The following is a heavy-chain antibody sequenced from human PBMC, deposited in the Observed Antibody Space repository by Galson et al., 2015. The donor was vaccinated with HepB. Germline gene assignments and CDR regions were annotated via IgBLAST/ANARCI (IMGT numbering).Heavy chain of an antibody. CDR3: AKTPFSPRSGYYPYNCDF. CDR2: IRYDGTHE. V-gene: IGHV3-30*02. Sequence: SLRLSCAASGSNFSSYAMDWAPQVPGKGLEWGAFIRYDGTHEYHAGSVKGRFTTSTDNSEDTLYLQMNNRRPEDQVFYYGAKTPFSPRSGYYPYNCDFWGQGTLFTVSS. D-gene: IGHD3-22*01. J-gene: IGHJ4*02. CDR1: GSNFSSYA.